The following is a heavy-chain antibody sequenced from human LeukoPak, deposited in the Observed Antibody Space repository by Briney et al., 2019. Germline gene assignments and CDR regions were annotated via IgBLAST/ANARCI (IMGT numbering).Heavy chain of an antibody. J-gene: IGHJ3*02. CDR1: GYTFTDYY. CDR3: ARDLTGSYSAFDI. CDR2: INPNSGGT. V-gene: IGHV1-2*02. D-gene: IGHD1-26*01. Sequence: ASVKVSCKASGYTFTDYYMHWVRQAPGQGLAWMGWINPNSGGTNYAQKFQGRVTMTRDTSISTAYMELSRLRSDDTAVYYCARDLTGSYSAFDIWGQGTMVTVSS.